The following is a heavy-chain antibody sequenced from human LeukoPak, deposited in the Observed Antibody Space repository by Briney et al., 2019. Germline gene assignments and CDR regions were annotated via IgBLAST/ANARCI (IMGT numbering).Heavy chain of an antibody. CDR3: ARARRIQSRITIVRGGYYYYMDV. V-gene: IGHV1-69*13. CDR2: IIPIFGTA. D-gene: IGHD3-10*01. Sequence: ASVKVSCKASGGTFSSYAISWVRQAPGQGLEWMGGIIPIFGTANYAQKFQGRVTIAADESTSTAYMELSSLRSEDTAVYYCARARRIQSRITIVRGGYYYYMDVWGKGTTVTISS. CDR1: GGTFSSYA. J-gene: IGHJ6*03.